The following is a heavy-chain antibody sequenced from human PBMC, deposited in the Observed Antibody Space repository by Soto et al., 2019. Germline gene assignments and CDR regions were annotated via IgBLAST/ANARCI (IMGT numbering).Heavy chain of an antibody. D-gene: IGHD5-18*01. CDR1: GGSFSGYY. Sequence: SETLSLTCAVYGGSFSGYYWSWIRQPPGKGLEWIGEINHSGSTNYNPSLKSRVTISVDTSKNQFSLKLSSVTAADTAVYYCARGPDRHTAMPQPTSPFDYWGQGTLVTVSS. CDR3: ARGPDRHTAMPQPTSPFDY. V-gene: IGHV4-34*01. J-gene: IGHJ4*02. CDR2: INHSGST.